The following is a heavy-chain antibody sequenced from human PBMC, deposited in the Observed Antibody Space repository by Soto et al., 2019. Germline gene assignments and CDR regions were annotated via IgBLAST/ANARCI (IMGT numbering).Heavy chain of an antibody. V-gene: IGHV3-33*01. CDR3: ARVYGDYESYYYYYGMDV. D-gene: IGHD4-17*01. CDR1: GFTFSSYG. J-gene: IGHJ6*02. CDR2: IWYDGSNK. Sequence: QVQLVECGGGVVQPGWSLRLSCAASGFTFSSYGMHWVRQAPGKGLEWVAVIWYDGSNKYYADSVKGRFTISRDNSKNTLYLQMNSLRAEDTAVYYCARVYGDYESYYYYYGMDVWGQGTTVTVSS.